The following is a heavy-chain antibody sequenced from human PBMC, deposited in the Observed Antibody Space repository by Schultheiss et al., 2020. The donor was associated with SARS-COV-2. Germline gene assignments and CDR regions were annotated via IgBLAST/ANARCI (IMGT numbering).Heavy chain of an antibody. Sequence: GGSLRLSCAASGFTFSSYWMHWVRQAPGKGLVWVSRINSDGSSTSYADSVKGRFTISRDNSKNTLYLQMNSLRAEDTAVYYCASRKRRPPLYAFDIWGQGTMVTVSS. CDR3: ASRKRRPPLYAFDI. CDR1: GFTFSSYW. CDR2: INSDGSST. J-gene: IGHJ3*02. V-gene: IGHV3-74*01.